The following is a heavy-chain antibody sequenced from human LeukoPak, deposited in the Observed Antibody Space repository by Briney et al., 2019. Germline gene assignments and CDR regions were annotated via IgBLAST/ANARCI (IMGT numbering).Heavy chain of an antibody. D-gene: IGHD1-26*01. CDR1: GFTFNNAW. CDR2: IKRTTEGPTT. J-gene: IGHJ4*01. CDR3: VTHLRWELFDQFYY. V-gene: IGHV3-15*01. Sequence: GGALRVSCAASGFTFNNAWMSWVREGPGEGVEWGGRIKRTTEGPTTDYAAPVKPRFTLSRDDSKNTLYSQITSLKTDDTGVYYCVTHLRWELFDQFYYWGHGALLTVSS.